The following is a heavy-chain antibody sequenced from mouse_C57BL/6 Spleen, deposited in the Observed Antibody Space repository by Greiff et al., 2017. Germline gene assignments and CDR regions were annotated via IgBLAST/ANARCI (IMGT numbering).Heavy chain of an antibody. J-gene: IGHJ2*01. CDR3: ARSPVRYFDY. CDR1: GYTFTSYW. CDR2: IDPSDSYT. Sequence: QVQLQQPGAELVMPGASVKLSCKASGYTFTSYWMHWVKQRPGQGLEWIGEIDPSDSYTNYNQKFKGKSTLTVDKSSSTAYMPLSSLTSEDSAVYYCARSPVRYFDYWGQGTTLTVSS. V-gene: IGHV1-69*01.